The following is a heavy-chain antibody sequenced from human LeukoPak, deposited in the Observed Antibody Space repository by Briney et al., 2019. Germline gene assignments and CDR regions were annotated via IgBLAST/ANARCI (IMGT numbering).Heavy chain of an antibody. CDR2: IYHSGNT. CDR3: ARSSRYPPRLAPTSYWYFDL. Sequence: SQTLSLTCTVSGGSISSGGYYWSWIRQPPGKGLEWIGYIYHSGNTYYNPSLKSRVTISVDGSKNQFSLRLSSVTAADTAVYYCARSSRYPPRLAPTSYWYFDLWGRGTLVTVSS. CDR1: GGSISSGGYY. J-gene: IGHJ2*01. V-gene: IGHV4-30-2*01. D-gene: IGHD2/OR15-2a*01.